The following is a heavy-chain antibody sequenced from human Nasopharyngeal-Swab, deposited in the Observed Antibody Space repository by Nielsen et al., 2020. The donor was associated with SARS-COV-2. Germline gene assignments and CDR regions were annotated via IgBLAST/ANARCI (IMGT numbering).Heavy chain of an antibody. Sequence: SLKISCAASGFTFENYAMHWVRQPPGKGLEWVSGITWNSGNKGYAESVQGRFTISRDNARNSLYLQMNSLRAEDTALNYCAKARRTDTYGFESFDYWGQGTLVTVSS. CDR1: GFTFENYA. CDR3: AKARRTDTYGFESFDY. V-gene: IGHV3-9*01. J-gene: IGHJ4*02. D-gene: IGHD5-18*01. CDR2: ITWNSGNK.